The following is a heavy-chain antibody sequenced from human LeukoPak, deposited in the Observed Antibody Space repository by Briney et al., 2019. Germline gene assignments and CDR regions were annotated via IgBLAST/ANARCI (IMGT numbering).Heavy chain of an antibody. CDR2: IYYSGSP. V-gene: IGHV4-39*07. J-gene: IGHJ3*02. CDR3: ARTYGSGTLRDAFDI. CDR1: GGSISSSSYS. D-gene: IGHD3-10*01. Sequence: SETLSLTCTVSGGSISSSSYSWGWIRQPPGKALEWIGSIYYSGSPYYNPSLKSRVTISVDTSKNQFSLKLSSVTAADTAVYYCARTYGSGTLRDAFDIWGQGTMVTVSS.